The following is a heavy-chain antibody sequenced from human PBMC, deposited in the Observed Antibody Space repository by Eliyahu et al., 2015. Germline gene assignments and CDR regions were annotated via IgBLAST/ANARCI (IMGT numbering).Heavy chain of an antibody. Sequence: QVQLQESGPGLVKPSETLSLXCXVSGGSISXYYWXWXRQPPGKGLEWIGYIYYSGSTNYNPSLKSRVTISVDTSKNQFSLKLSSVTAADTAVYYCARDSRGFWSGYNYYYYGMDVWGQGTTVTVSS. CDR1: GGSISXYY. CDR3: ARDSRGFWSGYNYYYYGMDV. V-gene: IGHV4-59*01. CDR2: IYYSGST. D-gene: IGHD3-3*01. J-gene: IGHJ6*02.